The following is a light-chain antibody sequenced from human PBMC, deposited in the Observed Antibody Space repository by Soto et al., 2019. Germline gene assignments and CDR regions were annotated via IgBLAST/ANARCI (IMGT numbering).Light chain of an antibody. CDR3: SSYTSSSTLWV. J-gene: IGLJ3*02. CDR2: DVS. Sequence: QSLLTQPASVSGSPGPSITISCTGTRSDVGGYKYVSWYQQHPGKAPKLMIYDVSNRPSGVSNRFSGSKSGNTASLTISGLQAEDEADYYCSSYTSSSTLWVFGGGTKVTVL. CDR1: RSDVGGYKY. V-gene: IGLV2-14*01.